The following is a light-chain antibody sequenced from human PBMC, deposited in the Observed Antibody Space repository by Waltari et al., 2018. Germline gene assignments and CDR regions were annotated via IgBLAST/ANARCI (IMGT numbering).Light chain of an antibody. V-gene: IGKV3-15*01. Sequence: EIVMTQSPATLSVSPGQRATLSCRASQTVSRNLAWYQQRPGQAPRLLIYGASTRATGIPARFSGSGSGTEFTLTISSLQPEDFAVYYCQHYNNWPPWTFGQGTKVEI. J-gene: IGKJ1*01. CDR2: GAS. CDR1: QTVSRN. CDR3: QHYNNWPPWT.